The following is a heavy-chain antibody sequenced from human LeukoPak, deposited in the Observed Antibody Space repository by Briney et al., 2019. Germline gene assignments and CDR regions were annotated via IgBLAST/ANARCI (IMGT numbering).Heavy chain of an antibody. Sequence: GGSLRLSCATSGFTFSSYAMTWVRQAPGKGLEWVSSISGSAGRTYYADSVKGRFTISRDNSKNTLFLQMNSLRSEDTAVYYCARDAVLLWFGELSHTGDYFDYWGQGILVTVSS. CDR3: ARDAVLLWFGELSHTGDYFDY. CDR2: ISGSAGRT. D-gene: IGHD3-10*01. CDR1: GFTFSSYA. J-gene: IGHJ4*02. V-gene: IGHV3-23*01.